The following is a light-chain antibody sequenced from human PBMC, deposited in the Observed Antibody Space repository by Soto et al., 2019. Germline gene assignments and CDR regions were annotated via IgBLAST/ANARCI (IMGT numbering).Light chain of an antibody. CDR1: SSDVGGYNY. J-gene: IGLJ2*01. V-gene: IGLV2-14*01. Sequence: QLVLTQPASVSGSPGQSITISCTGTSSDVGGYNYVSWYQQHPGKGPKLLIYEVNNRPSGVSNRFSGSKSGNTASLTISGLQAEDEADYYCNSYTSSSTRVFGGGTKLTVL. CDR3: NSYTSSSTRV. CDR2: EVN.